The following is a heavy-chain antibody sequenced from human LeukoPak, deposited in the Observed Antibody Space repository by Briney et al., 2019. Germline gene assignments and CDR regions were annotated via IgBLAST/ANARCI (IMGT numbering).Heavy chain of an antibody. CDR3: ASVSLRGFEYGDYREIDY. Sequence: TSETQSLTCTVSGGSISSGYWSWIRQSPGKGLEWIGDMYISGSTNYNPSLKSRVTISLDTSKNQFSLNLSSVTAADTAIYYCASVSLRGFEYGDYREIDYWGQGTLVTVSS. CDR1: GGSISSGY. V-gene: IGHV4-59*01. CDR2: MYISGST. J-gene: IGHJ4*02. D-gene: IGHD4-17*01.